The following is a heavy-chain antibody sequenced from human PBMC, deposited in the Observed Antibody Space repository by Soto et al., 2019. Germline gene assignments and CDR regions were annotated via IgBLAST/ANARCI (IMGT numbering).Heavy chain of an antibody. CDR3: VREGYYDSWGYYYGMDV. D-gene: IGHD3-3*01. CDR1: GGSLSGYY. V-gene: IGHV4-34*01. Sequence: QVQLQQWGAGLLKPSETLSLTCAVYGGSLSGYYWSWIHQPPGKGLEWIGEINHGGHTNYNPSLKSRVTISADTSKNQFSLKVSSLTAADTAVYYCVREGYYDSWGYYYGMDVWGQGTTVTVSS. J-gene: IGHJ6*02. CDR2: INHGGHT.